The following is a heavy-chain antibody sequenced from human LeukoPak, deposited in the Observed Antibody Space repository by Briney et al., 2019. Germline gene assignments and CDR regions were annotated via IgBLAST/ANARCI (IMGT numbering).Heavy chain of an antibody. D-gene: IGHD3-22*01. Sequence: ASVKVSCKASGGTFSSYAISWVRQAPGQGLEWMGWISAYNGNTNYAQKLQGRVTMTTDTSTSTAYMELRSLRSDDTAVYYCARVPWYYYDSSGTNNWFDPWGQGTLVTVSS. CDR3: ARVPWYYYDSSGTNNWFDP. J-gene: IGHJ5*02. V-gene: IGHV1-18*01. CDR2: ISAYNGNT. CDR1: GGTFSSYA.